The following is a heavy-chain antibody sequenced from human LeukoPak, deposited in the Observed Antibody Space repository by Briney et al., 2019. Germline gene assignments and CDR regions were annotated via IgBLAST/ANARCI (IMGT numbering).Heavy chain of an antibody. V-gene: IGHV3-30*04. D-gene: IGHD3-10*01. Sequence: GGSLRLSCAASGFTFSSYAMHWVRQAPGKRLEWVAVISYDGSNKYYADSVKGRFTISRDNSKNTLYLQMNSLRAEDTAVYYCARNLRRIIITDWFDPWGQGTLVTVSS. CDR1: GFTFSSYA. CDR2: ISYDGSNK. CDR3: ARNLRRIIITDWFDP. J-gene: IGHJ5*02.